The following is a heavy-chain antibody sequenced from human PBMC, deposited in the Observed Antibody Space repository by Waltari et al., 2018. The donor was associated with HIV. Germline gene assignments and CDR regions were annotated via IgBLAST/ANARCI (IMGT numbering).Heavy chain of an antibody. CDR2: YAPADCQT. Sequence: QGPLVQSGAEVKKPGASVKVSCKVSGDSLTDSSMHWVRQAPGKGLEWMGGYAPADCQTVCAPSFQVRCIITEDTSSITAFMRLISLTSEYTAVYYCPTDMTKVTGDSKRYYFNAMDVWGQGTSVTVSS. D-gene: IGHD4-17*01. CDR1: GDSLTDSS. V-gene: IGHV1-24*01. CDR3: PTDMTKVTGDSKRYYFNAMDV. J-gene: IGHJ6*02.